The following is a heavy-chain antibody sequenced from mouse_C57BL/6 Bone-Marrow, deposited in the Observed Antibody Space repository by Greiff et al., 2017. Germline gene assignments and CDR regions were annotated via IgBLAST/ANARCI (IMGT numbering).Heavy chain of an antibody. CDR1: GFNINDDY. CDR3: TTLYYYGSSSYYFDY. CDR2: IDPENGDT. J-gene: IGHJ2*01. D-gene: IGHD1-1*01. V-gene: IGHV14-4*01. Sequence: EVKLQESGAELVRPGASVKLSCTASGFNINDDYMHWVKQRPEQGLEWIGWIDPENGDTAYASKFQGKATITADTSSNTAYMQLNSLTSEDTAVYYCTTLYYYGSSSYYFDYWGQGTTLTVSS.